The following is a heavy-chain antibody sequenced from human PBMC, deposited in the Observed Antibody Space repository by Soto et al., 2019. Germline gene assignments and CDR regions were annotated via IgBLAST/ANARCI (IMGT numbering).Heavy chain of an antibody. CDR3: ARTLLRWGIWIHP. V-gene: IGHV4-59*02. CDR1: GASVSHGY. J-gene: IGHJ5*02. Sequence: SETLSLTCNVSGASVSHGYWSWIRQPPGKGLEWIGFMYFGGSSNYNPSLTSRATISVETSKNQFSMKLTSVTAADTAVYYCARTLLRWGIWIHPPGQATLVTGSS. D-gene: IGHD3-16*01. CDR2: MYFGGSS.